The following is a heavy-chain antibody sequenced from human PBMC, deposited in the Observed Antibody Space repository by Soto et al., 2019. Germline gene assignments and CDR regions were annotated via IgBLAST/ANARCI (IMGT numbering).Heavy chain of an antibody. J-gene: IGHJ6*02. CDR3: ARDYRNGMDV. CDR2: IIPIFGTA. CDR1: GGTFSSYA. Sequence: SVKVSCKASGGTFSSYAISWVRQAPGQGLEWMGGIIPIFGTANYAQKFQGRVTITADESTSTAYMELSSLRSEGTAVYYCARDYRNGMDVWGQGTTVTVSS. V-gene: IGHV1-69*13.